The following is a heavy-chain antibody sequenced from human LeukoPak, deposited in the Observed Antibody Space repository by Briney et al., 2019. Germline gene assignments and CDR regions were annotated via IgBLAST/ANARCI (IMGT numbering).Heavy chain of an antibody. CDR3: ARDLVNTGMVGFDY. Sequence: GGSLRLSCAASGFTFSSYSMNWVRPAPGMGLEWVSSISVSSSYKHYADSVKGRFTISRDNAKNSLYLQMNSLRAEDTAVYYCARDLVNTGMVGFDYWGQGTLVTVSS. D-gene: IGHD5-18*01. CDR2: ISVSSSYK. CDR1: GFTFSSYS. J-gene: IGHJ4*02. V-gene: IGHV3-21*01.